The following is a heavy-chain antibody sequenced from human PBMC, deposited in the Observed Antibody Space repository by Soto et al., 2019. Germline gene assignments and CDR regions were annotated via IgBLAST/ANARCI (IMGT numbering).Heavy chain of an antibody. V-gene: IGHV1-69*13. CDR1: GGTFSSYA. CDR3: ASPITMVRGVGYYYYGMDV. D-gene: IGHD3-10*01. CDR2: IIPIFGTA. Sequence: GASVKVSCKASGGTFSSYAISWVRQAPGQGLEWMGGIIPIFGTANYAQKFQGRVTITADESTSTAYMELSSLRPEDTAVYYCASPITMVRGVGYYYYGMDVWGQGTTVTVSS. J-gene: IGHJ6*02.